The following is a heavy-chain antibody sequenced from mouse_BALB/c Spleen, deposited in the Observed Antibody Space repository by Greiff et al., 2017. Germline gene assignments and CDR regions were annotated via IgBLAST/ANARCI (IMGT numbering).Heavy chain of an antibody. V-gene: IGHV1S81*02. D-gene: IGHD5-1-1*01. CDR3: AKYRPLAMDY. J-gene: IGHJ4*01. CDR2: INPSNGRT. Sequence: QVQLQQPGAEPVKPGASVKLSCKASGYTFTSYWMHWVKQRPGQGLEWIGEINPSNGRTNYNEKFKSKATLTVDKSSSTAYMQLSSLTSEDSAVYYCAKYRPLAMDYWGQGTSVTVSS. CDR1: GYTFTSYW.